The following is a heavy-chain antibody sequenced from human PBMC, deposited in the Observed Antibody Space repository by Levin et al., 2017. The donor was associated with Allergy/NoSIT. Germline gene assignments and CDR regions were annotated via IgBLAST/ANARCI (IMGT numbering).Heavy chain of an antibody. V-gene: IGHV3-66*01. CDR2: IYRGCTT. Sequence: HPGGSLRLSCAASGFTVSSNYMSWVRQAPGKGLEWVSLIYRGCTTYYVYFVKVLFTISRDNANNTLYLQMNSLRAEDTAVYYCARRYYGLGTDYMDVWGKGTTVTVAS. CDR3: ARRYYGLGTDYMDV. J-gene: IGHJ6*03. D-gene: IGHD3-10*01. CDR1: GFTVSSNY.